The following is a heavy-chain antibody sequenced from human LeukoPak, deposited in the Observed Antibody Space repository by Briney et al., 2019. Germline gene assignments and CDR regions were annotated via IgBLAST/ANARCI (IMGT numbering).Heavy chain of an antibody. CDR1: GYTFTGYY. V-gene: IGHV1-2*02. CDR3: ARDGESMVRKFDY. J-gene: IGHJ4*02. D-gene: IGHD3-10*01. Sequence: GASVKVSCKASGYTFTGYYMHWVRQAPGQGLEWMGWISPNSGGTNYAQKFQGRVTMTRDTSISTAYMELSRLRSDDTAVYYCARDGESMVRKFDYWGQGTLVTVSS. CDR2: ISPNSGGT.